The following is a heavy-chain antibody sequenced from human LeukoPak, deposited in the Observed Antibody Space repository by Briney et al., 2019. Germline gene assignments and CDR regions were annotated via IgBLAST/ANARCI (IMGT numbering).Heavy chain of an antibody. D-gene: IGHD1-26*01. V-gene: IGHV4-4*09. CDR1: GVSISSYY. Sequence: SETLSLTCTVSGVSISSYYCSWIRQPPGKGLEWIGYISTSGSTDYSPSLKSRVTISVDRSKNQCSLNLTSVTAADTAVYFCARLGSYHDFWGQGALVTVSS. J-gene: IGHJ4*02. CDR3: ARLGSYHDF. CDR2: ISTSGST.